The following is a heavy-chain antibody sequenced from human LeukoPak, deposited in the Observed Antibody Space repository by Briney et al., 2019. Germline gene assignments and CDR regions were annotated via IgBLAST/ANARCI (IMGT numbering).Heavy chain of an antibody. V-gene: IGHV3-11*04. Sequence: PGGSLRLSCAASGFTSSDYYMTWIRQPPGKGPEWISYISSSGGTTTYVDSVKGRFTISRDNAKNSLYLQMNSLRDEDTAVYYCAREFAYWGQGTLVTVSS. CDR3: AREFAY. J-gene: IGHJ4*02. CDR1: GFTSSDYY. CDR2: ISSSGGTT.